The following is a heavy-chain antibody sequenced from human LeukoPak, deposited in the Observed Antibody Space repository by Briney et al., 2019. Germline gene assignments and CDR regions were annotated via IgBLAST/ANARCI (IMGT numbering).Heavy chain of an antibody. CDR2: VFHSGST. D-gene: IGHD2-15*01. CDR1: GGSISSVNW. Sequence: SETLSLTCAVSGGSISSVNWWSWVRQSPGKGLEWIGEVFHSGSTNYNPSLKSRVTMSMDKSKNQLSLKLSTVTAADTAVYYCARVTDCSGGSCYGNWFDPWGLGTLVTVSS. CDR3: ARVTDCSGGSCYGNWFDP. J-gene: IGHJ5*02. V-gene: IGHV4-4*02.